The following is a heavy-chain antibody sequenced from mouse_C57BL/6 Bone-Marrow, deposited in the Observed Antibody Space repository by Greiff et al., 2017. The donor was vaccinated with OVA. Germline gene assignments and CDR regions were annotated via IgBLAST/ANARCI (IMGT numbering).Heavy chain of an antibody. D-gene: IGHD2-12*01. CDR3: ARAYYSPYAMDY. Sequence: QVQLQQPVAELVKPGASVKLSCKASGYTFTSYWMHWVKQRPGQGLEWIGMIHPNSGSTNYNEKFKSKATLTVDKSSSTAYMQLSSLTSEDSAVYYCARAYYSPYAMDYWGQGTSVTVSS. J-gene: IGHJ4*01. V-gene: IGHV1-64*01. CDR1: GYTFTSYW. CDR2: IHPNSGST.